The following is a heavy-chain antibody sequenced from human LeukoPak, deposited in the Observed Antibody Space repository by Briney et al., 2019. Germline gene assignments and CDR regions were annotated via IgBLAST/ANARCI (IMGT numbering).Heavy chain of an antibody. CDR1: GGSFSDYY. V-gene: IGHV4-34*01. J-gene: IGHJ6*02. CDR2: INHSGST. CDR3: ASGRYQLLRRYYYGMDV. D-gene: IGHD2-2*01. Sequence: SETLSLTCAVYGGSFSDYYWSWIRQPPAKGLEWIGEINHSGSTNYNPSLKSRVTISVDTSKNQFSLKLSSVTAADTAVYYCASGRYQLLRRYYYGMDVWGQGTTVTVSS.